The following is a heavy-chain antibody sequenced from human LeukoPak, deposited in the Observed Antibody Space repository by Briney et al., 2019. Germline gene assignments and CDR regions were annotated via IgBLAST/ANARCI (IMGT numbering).Heavy chain of an antibody. CDR3: ARVTGTVTKDLYYYYYYGMDV. V-gene: IGHV3-23*01. CDR2: ISGSGGST. CDR1: GFIFSTYA. Sequence: GGSLRLSCATSGFIFSTYALSWVRQAPGKGLEWASSISGSGGSTYHADSVKGRFTISRDNAKNSLYLQMNSLRAEDTAVYYCARVTGTVTKDLYYYYYYGMDVWGQGTTVTVSS. D-gene: IGHD4-17*01. J-gene: IGHJ6*02.